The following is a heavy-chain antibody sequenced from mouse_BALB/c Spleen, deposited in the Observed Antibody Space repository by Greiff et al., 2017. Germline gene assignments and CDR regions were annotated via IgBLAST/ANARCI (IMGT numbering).Heavy chain of an antibody. J-gene: IGHJ3*01. V-gene: IGHV5-12-2*01. CDR3: ARHDGGAWFAY. CDR2: ISNGGGST. CDR1: GFTFSSYT. Sequence: EVQVVESGGGLVQPGGSLKLSCAASGFTFSSYTMSWVRQTPEKRLEWVAYISNGGGSTYYPDTVKGRFTISRDNAKNTLYLQMSSLKSEDTAMYYCARHDGGAWFAYWGQGTLVTVSA.